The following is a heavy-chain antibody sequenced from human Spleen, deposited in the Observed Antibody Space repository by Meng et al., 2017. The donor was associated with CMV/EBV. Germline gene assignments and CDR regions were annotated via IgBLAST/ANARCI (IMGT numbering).Heavy chain of an antibody. J-gene: IGHJ4*02. D-gene: IGHD6-13*01. CDR2: IYYSGST. CDR3: ARQYRPGFIAAAGV. Sequence: SGGAIRSSSYYWGWIRQPPGKGLEWIGSIYYSGSTYYNPFLKSRVTISVDTSKNQFSLKLSSVTAADTAVYYCARQYRPGFIAAAGVWGQGTLVTVSS. CDR1: GGAIRSSSYY. V-gene: IGHV4-39*01.